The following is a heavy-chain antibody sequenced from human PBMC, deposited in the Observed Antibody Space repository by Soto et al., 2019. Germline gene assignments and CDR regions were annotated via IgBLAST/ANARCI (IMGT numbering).Heavy chain of an antibody. J-gene: IGHJ5*02. Sequence: VKVSCKASGGTFSSYSISWVRQAPGQGLERMGGIVPIFGTANYAQKFQGRVTITADESTSTAYMELSSLRSEDTAVYYCARGVAENIVVVVAAQANWFDPWGQGTLVTVSS. CDR2: IVPIFGTA. V-gene: IGHV1-69*13. CDR3: ARGVAENIVVVVAAQANWFDP. CDR1: GGTFSSYS. D-gene: IGHD2-15*01.